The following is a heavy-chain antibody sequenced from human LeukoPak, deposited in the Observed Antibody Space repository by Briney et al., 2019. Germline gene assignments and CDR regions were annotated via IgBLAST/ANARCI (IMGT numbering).Heavy chain of an antibody. D-gene: IGHD5-18*01. J-gene: IGHJ3*02. CDR3: ARDFEVQLWSNHDAFDI. CDR2: INPNSGGT. V-gene: IGHV1-2*06. CDR1: GYTFTGYY. Sequence: ASVKVSCKASGYTFTGYYMHWVRQAPGQGLEWMGRINPNSGGTNYAQKFQGRVTMTRDTSISTAYMGLSRLRSDDTAVYYCARDFEVQLWSNHDAFDIWGQGTMVTVSS.